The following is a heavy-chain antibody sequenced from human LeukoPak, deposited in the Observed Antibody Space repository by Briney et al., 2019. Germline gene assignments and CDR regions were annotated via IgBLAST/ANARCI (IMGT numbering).Heavy chain of an antibody. J-gene: IGHJ4*02. CDR2: IIPIFGTA. CDR1: GGTFSSYA. D-gene: IGHD5-18*01. V-gene: IGHV1-69*05. Sequence: ASVKVSCKASGGTFSSYAISWVRQAPGQGLEWMGGIIPIFGTANYAQKFQGRVTITTDESTSTAYMELSSLRSEDTAVYYYARDMDTAMVPGVFDYWGQGTLVTVSS. CDR3: ARDMDTAMVPGVFDY.